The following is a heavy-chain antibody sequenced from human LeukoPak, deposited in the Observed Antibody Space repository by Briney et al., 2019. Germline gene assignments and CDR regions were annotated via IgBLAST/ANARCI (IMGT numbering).Heavy chain of an antibody. D-gene: IGHD5-24*01. CDR1: GFTVSTNY. Sequence: SGGSLRLSCAASGFTVSTNYMSWVRQAPGKGLEWVSLISTDETTYSADSVRGRFTISRDNSRNTLFLQMDRLRPEDTAVYYCATDGYNYLEHWGQGTLVIVPS. CDR3: ATDGYNYLEH. J-gene: IGHJ4*02. CDR2: ISTDETT. V-gene: IGHV3-53*01.